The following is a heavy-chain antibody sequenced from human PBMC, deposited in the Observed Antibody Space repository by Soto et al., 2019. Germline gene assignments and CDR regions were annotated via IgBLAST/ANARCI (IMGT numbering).Heavy chain of an antibody. CDR1: GFTFSSYS. CDR3: ARVNSNVYYYYYMDV. CDR2: ISSSSSYI. Sequence: LGGSLRLSCAASGFTFSSYSMNWVRQAPGKGLEWVSSISSSSSYIYYADSVKGRFTISRDNAKNSLYLQMNSLRAEDTAVYYCARVNSNVYYYYYMDVWGKGTTVTVSS. V-gene: IGHV3-21*01. J-gene: IGHJ6*03. D-gene: IGHD4-4*01.